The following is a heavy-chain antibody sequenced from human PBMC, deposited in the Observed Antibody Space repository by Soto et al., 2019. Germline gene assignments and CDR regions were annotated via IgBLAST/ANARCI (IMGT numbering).Heavy chain of an antibody. CDR3: AKVRDGYNSGFDY. D-gene: IGHD5-12*01. J-gene: IGHJ4*02. Sequence: EVQLLESGGGLVQPGGSLRLSCAASGFTFSSYAMSWVRQAPGKGLEWVSGISGSGGNTHYADSVKGRFTISRDNSKKTLELEMSSVRAEETAVYYCAKVRDGYNSGFDYWGQGALVTVCS. CDR2: ISGSGGNT. V-gene: IGHV3-23*01. CDR1: GFTFSSYA.